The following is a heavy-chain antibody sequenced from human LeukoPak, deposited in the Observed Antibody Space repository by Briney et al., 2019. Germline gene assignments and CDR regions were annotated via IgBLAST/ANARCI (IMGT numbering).Heavy chain of an antibody. CDR3: ARGGFWSGYYTEDAFDI. CDR1: GGTFSSYA. Sequence: SVKVSCKASGGTFSSYAISWVRQAPGQGLEWMGRIIPILGIANYARKFQGRVTITADKSTSTAYMELSSLRSEDTAVYYCARGGFWSGYYTEDAFDIWGQGTMVTVSS. D-gene: IGHD3-3*01. V-gene: IGHV1-69*04. J-gene: IGHJ3*02. CDR2: IIPILGIA.